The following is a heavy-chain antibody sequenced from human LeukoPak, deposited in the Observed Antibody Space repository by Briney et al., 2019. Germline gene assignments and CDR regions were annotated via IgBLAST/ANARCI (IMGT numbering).Heavy chain of an antibody. Sequence: GGSLRLSCAASGFTFSSYAMSWVRQAPGKGLEWVSGISGSGGSTDYADSVKGRFTISRDNSKNTVYLQMNSLRAEDTAVYYCAKEETYGSRGYFDCWGQGTLVTVSS. J-gene: IGHJ4*02. D-gene: IGHD3-22*01. CDR1: GFTFSSYA. CDR3: AKEETYGSRGYFDC. V-gene: IGHV3-23*01. CDR2: ISGSGGST.